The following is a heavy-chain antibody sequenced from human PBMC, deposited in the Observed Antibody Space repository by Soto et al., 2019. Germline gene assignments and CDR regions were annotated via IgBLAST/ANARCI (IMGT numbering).Heavy chain of an antibody. CDR2: TYYRSKWYN. V-gene: IGHV6-1*01. D-gene: IGHD3-22*01. CDR1: GDSVSSNSAA. Sequence: SQTLSLTCAISGDSVSSNSAAWNWIRQSPSRGLEWLGRTYYRSKWYNDYAVSVKSRITINPDTSKNQFSLQLNSVTPEDMAVYYCARGYYDSSGYFDYYYGMDVWGQGTTVTVSS. J-gene: IGHJ6*02. CDR3: ARGYYDSSGYFDYYYGMDV.